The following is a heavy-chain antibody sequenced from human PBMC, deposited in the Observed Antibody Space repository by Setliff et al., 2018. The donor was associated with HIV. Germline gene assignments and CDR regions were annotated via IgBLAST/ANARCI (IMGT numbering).Heavy chain of an antibody. CDR1: GGSISSHY. CDR3: ARGGSRDGYNVLVY. D-gene: IGHD3-16*01. J-gene: IGHJ4*02. V-gene: IGHV4-59*11. CDR2: IYYSGST. Sequence: PSETLSLTCTVSGGSISSHYWSWIRQPPGKGLEWIGYIYYSGSTNYNPSPKSRVTISVDTSKNQFSLKLSSVTAADTAVYYCARGGSRDGYNVLVYWGQGTLVTVSS.